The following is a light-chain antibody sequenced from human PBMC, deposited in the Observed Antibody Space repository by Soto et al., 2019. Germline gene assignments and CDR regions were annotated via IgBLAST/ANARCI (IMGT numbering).Light chain of an antibody. Sequence: QAVVTQPPSVSEAPRQRVTISCSGSSSNIGNNAVNWYQQLPGKAPKLLIYYDDLLPSGVSDRFSGSKSGTSASLAISGLQSEDEADYYCAAWDDSLNGVFGTGTKLTVL. V-gene: IGLV1-36*01. J-gene: IGLJ1*01. CDR1: SSNIGNNA. CDR3: AAWDDSLNGV. CDR2: YDD.